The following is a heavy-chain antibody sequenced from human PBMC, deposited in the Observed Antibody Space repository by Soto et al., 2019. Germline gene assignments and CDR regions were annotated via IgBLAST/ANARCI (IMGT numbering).Heavy chain of an antibody. J-gene: IGHJ4*02. D-gene: IGHD3-22*01. CDR2: IPYDGSNK. CDR3: AKDTYYYDSSGYYVFDY. V-gene: IGHV3-30*18. CDR1: GFTFSNYG. Sequence: PGGSLRLSCADSGFTFSNYGMHWVRQAPGKGLEWVAAIPYDGSNKYYADSVEGRFTISRDNSKSTVYLQMNSLRAEDTAIYYCAKDTYYYDSSGYYVFDYWGQGALVTVS.